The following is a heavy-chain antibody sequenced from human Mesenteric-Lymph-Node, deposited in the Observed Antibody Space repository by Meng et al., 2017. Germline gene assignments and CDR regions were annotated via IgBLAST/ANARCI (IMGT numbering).Heavy chain of an antibody. CDR1: AYTFTNYW. CDR3: EGRKSFASGWDY. D-gene: IGHD6-19*01. CDR2: IKPADSNN. J-gene: IGHJ4*02. Sequence: SCSASAYTFTNYWVVRWRQLPGKGLEWMVIIKPADSNNRNSPSFQGQVTISADKSINTAYLQWSSLKASDTAMYYCEGRKSFASGWDYWGQGTLVTVSS. V-gene: IGHV5-51*01.